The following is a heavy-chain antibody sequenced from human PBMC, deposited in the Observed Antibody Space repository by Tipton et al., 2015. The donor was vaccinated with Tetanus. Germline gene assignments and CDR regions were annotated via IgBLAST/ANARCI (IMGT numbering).Heavy chain of an antibody. CDR2: INPSGGST. V-gene: IGHV1-46*01. Sequence: QSGAEVKKPGASVKVSCKASGYTFTSYYMHWVRQAPGQGLEWMGIINPSGGSTSYAQKFQGRVTMTRDTSISTAYMELSRLRSDDTAVYYCAVLWFGDGPDYWGQGTLVTVSS. CDR3: AVLWFGDGPDY. J-gene: IGHJ4*02. D-gene: IGHD3-10*01. CDR1: GYTFTSYY.